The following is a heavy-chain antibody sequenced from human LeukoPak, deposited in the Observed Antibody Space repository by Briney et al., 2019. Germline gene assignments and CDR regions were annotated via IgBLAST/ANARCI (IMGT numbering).Heavy chain of an antibody. J-gene: IGHJ4*02. CDR2: IRYDGSNK. D-gene: IGHD3-22*01. CDR3: ARRDYYESSGLY. V-gene: IGHV3-30*02. Sequence: GGSLRLSCAASGFTFSSYGMHWVRQAPGKGLEWVAFIRYDGSNKYYADSVKGRFTISRDNSKNTLYLQMNSLRAEDTAVYYCARRDYYESSGLYWGQGTLVTVSS. CDR1: GFTFSSYG.